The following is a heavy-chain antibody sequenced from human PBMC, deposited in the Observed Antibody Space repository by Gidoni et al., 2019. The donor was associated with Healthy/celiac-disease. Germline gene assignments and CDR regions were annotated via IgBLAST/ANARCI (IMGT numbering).Heavy chain of an antibody. CDR2: SGSGGST. D-gene: IGHD4-17*01. V-gene: IGHV3-23*01. J-gene: IGHJ6*02. CDR3: AKFGDYRGVDV. Sequence: SGSGGSTYYADSVKGRFTISRDNSKNTLYLQMNSLRAEDTAVYYCAKFGDYRGVDVWGQGTTVTVSS.